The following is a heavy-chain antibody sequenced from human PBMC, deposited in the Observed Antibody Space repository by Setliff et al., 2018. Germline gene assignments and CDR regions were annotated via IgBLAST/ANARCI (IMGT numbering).Heavy chain of an antibody. J-gene: IGHJ4*02. CDR1: GYNFITFG. CDR3: RAAREVVVPPSQKRNDY. V-gene: IGHV1-18*01. CDR2: ISPYNEKT. D-gene: IGHD2-2*01. Sequence: ASVKVSCKTSGYNFITFGISWVRQAPGQGLEWMGWISPYNEKTNYAEKFQGRVTMTTDTSTTTVYMEVASLRSDDTAVYCTRAAREVVVPPSQKRNDYWGQGTLVTVSS.